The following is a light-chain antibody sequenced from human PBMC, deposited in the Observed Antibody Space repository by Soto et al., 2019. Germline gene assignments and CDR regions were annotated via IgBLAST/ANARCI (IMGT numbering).Light chain of an antibody. CDR1: QSLSRKY. CDR3: QRYGLSPTFS. J-gene: IGKJ3*01. CDR2: ATS. V-gene: IGKV3-20*01. Sequence: EVVLTQSPGTLSLSPGERASLSCRASQSLSRKYVAWYQQKVGQDPRLLISATSSRATGIPDRFRGSGSGTDFSRPIARLVSEDFSVYYCQRYGLSPTFSFGPGTKVEI.